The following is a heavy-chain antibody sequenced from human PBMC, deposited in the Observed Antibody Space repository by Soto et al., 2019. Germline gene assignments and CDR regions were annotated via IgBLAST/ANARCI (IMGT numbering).Heavy chain of an antibody. J-gene: IGHJ4*02. CDR2: ISAYNGNT. V-gene: IGHV1-18*01. D-gene: IGHD3-9*01. CDR1: GYTFTSYG. Sequence: GASVKVSCKASGYTFTSYGISWVRQAPGQGLEWMGWISAYNGNTNYAQKLQGRVTMTTDTSTSTAYMELRSLRSDDTAVYYCARDLSLNHDILTGYYNRPHYFDYWGQGTLVTVSS. CDR3: ARDLSLNHDILTGYYNRPHYFDY.